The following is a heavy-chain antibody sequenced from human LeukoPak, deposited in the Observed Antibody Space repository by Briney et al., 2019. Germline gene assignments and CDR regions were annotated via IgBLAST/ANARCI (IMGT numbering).Heavy chain of an antibody. Sequence: PSETLSLTGAVYGGSFSGYYWSWIRQPPGKGLEWIGEINHSGSTNYNPSLKSRVTISVDTSKNQFSLKLSSVTAADTAVYYCARGLPYYYDSSGYHRRYNWFDPWGQGTLVTVSS. J-gene: IGHJ5*02. CDR1: GGSFSGYY. D-gene: IGHD3-22*01. CDR3: ARGLPYYYDSSGYHRRYNWFDP. V-gene: IGHV4-34*01. CDR2: INHSGST.